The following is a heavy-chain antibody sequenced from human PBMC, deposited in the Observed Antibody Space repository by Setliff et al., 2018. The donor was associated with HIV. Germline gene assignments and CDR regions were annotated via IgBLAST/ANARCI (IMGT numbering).Heavy chain of an antibody. Sequence: GGSLRLSCTASGFSFNDYFMTWIRQAPGKGLEWISYISGGGSTISYADSVKGRFTISRDNANRSMFLQMDNVRPDDTAVYYCAKALTTVTRRAASDFWGQGTLVTVPQ. J-gene: IGHJ4*02. D-gene: IGHD4-17*01. CDR3: AKALTTVTRRAASDF. CDR1: GFSFNDYF. CDR2: ISGGGSTI. V-gene: IGHV3-11*01.